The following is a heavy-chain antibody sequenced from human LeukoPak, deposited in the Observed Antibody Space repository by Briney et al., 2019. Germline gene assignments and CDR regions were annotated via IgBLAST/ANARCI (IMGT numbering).Heavy chain of an antibody. D-gene: IGHD4-17*01. J-gene: IGHJ4*02. V-gene: IGHV1-69*04. Sequence: SVKVSCKASGGAFSSYAISWVRQAPGQGLEWMGRIIPILGIANYAQKFQGRVTITADKSTSTAYTELSSLRSEDTAVYYCARGGGTVTPIFDYWGQGTLVTVSS. CDR2: IIPILGIA. CDR1: GGAFSSYA. CDR3: ARGGGTVTPIFDY.